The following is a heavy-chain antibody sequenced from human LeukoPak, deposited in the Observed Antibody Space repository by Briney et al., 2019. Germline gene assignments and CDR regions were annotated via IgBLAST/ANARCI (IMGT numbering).Heavy chain of an antibody. CDR2: INGDGGST. V-gene: IGHV3-74*01. D-gene: IGHD7-27*01. Sequence: GGSLRLSCAASGFSFSTYWMHWVRQASGKGLVWVSRINGDGGSTNYADSVKGGFTISRDNAKNTLYLQMNSLRAEDTAVYFCARRSQLGGFFDNWGQGTLVTVSS. CDR3: ARRSQLGGFFDN. J-gene: IGHJ4*02. CDR1: GFSFSTYW.